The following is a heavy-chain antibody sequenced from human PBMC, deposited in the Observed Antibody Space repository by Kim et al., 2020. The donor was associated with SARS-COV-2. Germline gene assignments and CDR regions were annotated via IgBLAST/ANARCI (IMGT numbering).Heavy chain of an antibody. Sequence: SGPTLVNPTQTLTLTCTFSGFSLSTSGMCVSWIRQPPGKALEWLARIDWDDDKYYSTSLKTRLTISKDTSKNQVVLTMTNMDPVDTATYYCARLNTKRGQWLGLDYWGQGTLVTVSS. CDR2: IDWDDDK. CDR1: GFSLSTSGMC. J-gene: IGHJ4*02. D-gene: IGHD3-10*01. V-gene: IGHV2-70*11. CDR3: ARLNTKRGQWLGLDY.